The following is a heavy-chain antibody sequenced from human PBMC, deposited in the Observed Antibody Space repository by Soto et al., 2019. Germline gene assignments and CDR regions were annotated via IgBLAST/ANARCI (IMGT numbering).Heavy chain of an antibody. D-gene: IGHD4-17*01. Sequence: ASMKGSCKASGYTFNRYYIHWVRQAPGQGLEWMGIINPSGGNTGYAQRFQDRLIMTSDTSTSTVYMELSSLRSDDTAVYYCARDNHGDFDYWGQGALVTVSS. CDR1: GYTFNRYY. J-gene: IGHJ4*02. V-gene: IGHV1-46*02. CDR3: ARDNHGDFDY. CDR2: INPSGGNT.